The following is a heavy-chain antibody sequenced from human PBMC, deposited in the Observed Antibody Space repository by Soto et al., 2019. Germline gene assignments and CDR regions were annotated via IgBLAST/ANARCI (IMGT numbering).Heavy chain of an antibody. V-gene: IGHV1-69*13. CDR2: FIPIFGTA. D-gene: IGHD3-9*01. CDR3: ARSPPTYYDILTGYYRGYYYYGMDV. Sequence: ASVKVSCEASGGTFSSYAISWVRQAPGQGLECMGGFIPIFGTANYAQKFQGRVKITADESTSTAYMELSSLRSEDTAVYYCARSPPTYYDILTGYYRGYYYYGMDVWGQGTTVTVSS. CDR1: GGTFSSYA. J-gene: IGHJ6*02.